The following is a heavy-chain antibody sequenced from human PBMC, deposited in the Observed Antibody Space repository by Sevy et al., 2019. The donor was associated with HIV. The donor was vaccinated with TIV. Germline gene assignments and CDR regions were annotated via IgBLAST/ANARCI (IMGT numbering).Heavy chain of an antibody. Sequence: ASVKVSCKVSGYTLTELSMHWVRQAPGKGLEWMGGFDPEDGETIYAQKFQGRDTMTEDTSTDTAYMELSSLRSEDTAVYYCATVGYSRTAFDIWGQGTMVTVSS. CDR1: GYTLTELS. CDR2: FDPEDGET. CDR3: ATVGYSRTAFDI. J-gene: IGHJ3*02. D-gene: IGHD4-4*01. V-gene: IGHV1-24*01.